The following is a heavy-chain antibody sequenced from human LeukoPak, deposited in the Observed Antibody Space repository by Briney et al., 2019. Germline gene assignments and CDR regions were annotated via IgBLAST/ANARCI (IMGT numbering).Heavy chain of an antibody. CDR3: EMSSPRGYYYDSYMDV. V-gene: IGHV4-34*01. D-gene: IGHD6-13*01. CDR1: GGSFSGYY. J-gene: IGHJ6*03. CDR2: INHSGST. Sequence: SETLSLTCAVYGGSFSGYYWSWIRQPPGKGLEWIGEINHSGSTNYNPSLNSRVTISVDTSKNQFSLKLSSVTAADTAVYYCEMSSPRGYYYDSYMDVWGKGTTVTVSS.